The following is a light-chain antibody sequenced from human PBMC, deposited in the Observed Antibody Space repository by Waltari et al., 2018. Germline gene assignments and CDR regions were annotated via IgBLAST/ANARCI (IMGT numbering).Light chain of an antibody. CDR3: QQYGSSVMYT. J-gene: IGKJ2*01. CDR1: QSLTRRY. V-gene: IGKV3-20*01. Sequence: EIVLTQSPGTLSLSPGERATLSCRASQSLTRRYLAWYQQKPGQAPRLLIYGASSRAAGIPDRFSGSGSGTDFTLTISRLESEDFAVYYCQQYGSSVMYTFGQGTKLEIK. CDR2: GAS.